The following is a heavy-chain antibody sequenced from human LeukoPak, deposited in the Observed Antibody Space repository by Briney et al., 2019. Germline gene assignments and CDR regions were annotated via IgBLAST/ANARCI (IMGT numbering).Heavy chain of an antibody. J-gene: IGHJ4*02. Sequence: GVSLRLSCAASGFTFSLYWMHWVRQTPGKGLVWVSRLNSDGSITTYADSVKGRFTISRDNAKNTLYLQMNSLRAEDTALYYCVREYCGGDCYTDFWGQGTLVTVSS. CDR3: VREYCGGDCYTDF. CDR2: LNSDGSIT. D-gene: IGHD2-21*02. CDR1: GFTFSLYW. V-gene: IGHV3-74*01.